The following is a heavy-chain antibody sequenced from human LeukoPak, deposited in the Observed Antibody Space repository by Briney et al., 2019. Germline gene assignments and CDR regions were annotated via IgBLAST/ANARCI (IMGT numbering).Heavy chain of an antibody. V-gene: IGHV3-23*01. CDR3: AKDLGYDILTGLYAFDI. D-gene: IGHD3-9*01. J-gene: IGHJ3*02. Sequence: GGSLRLSCAASGFTFSSYAMSWVSQAPGKRLEWVSAISGSGGNTYYADSVKGRFTISRDNSKNTLYLQMNSLRAEDTAVYYCAKDLGYDILTGLYAFDIWGQGTMVTVSS. CDR1: GFTFSSYA. CDR2: ISGSGGNT.